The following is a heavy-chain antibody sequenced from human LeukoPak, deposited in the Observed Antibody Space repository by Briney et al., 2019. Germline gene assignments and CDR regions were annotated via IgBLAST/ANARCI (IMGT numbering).Heavy chain of an antibody. CDR3: ARDPTQEWFMGKNWFDP. CDR2: INPYNDNT. D-gene: IGHD3-3*01. J-gene: IGHJ5*02. Sequence: GASVKVSCKASGYTFINYGISWVRQAPGQGLEWMGWINPYNDNTNYAQRLQGRVTMTTDTSTSTAYMELRSLRSDDTAVYYCARDPTQEWFMGKNWFDPWGQGTLVTVSS. CDR1: GYTFINYG. V-gene: IGHV1-18*01.